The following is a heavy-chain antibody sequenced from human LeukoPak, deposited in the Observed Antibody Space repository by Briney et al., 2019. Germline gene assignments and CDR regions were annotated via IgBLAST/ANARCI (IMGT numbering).Heavy chain of an antibody. Sequence: PGGSLRLSCAASGFILTSYEMNWVRQTPGRGLEWVSHFSSGGNTEYYADSVRGRFSMSRGNAKNSLYLEMNSLRAEDTAVYYCARDTVNGPFVISLDYWGQGALVTVSS. D-gene: IGHD2-8*01. CDR2: FSSGGNTE. J-gene: IGHJ4*02. CDR1: GFILTSYE. V-gene: IGHV3-48*03. CDR3: ARDTVNGPFVISLDY.